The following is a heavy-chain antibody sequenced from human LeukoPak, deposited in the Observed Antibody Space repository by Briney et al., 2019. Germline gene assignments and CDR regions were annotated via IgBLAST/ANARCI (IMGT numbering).Heavy chain of an antibody. Sequence: GSLRLSCAASGFTFSYYSMNWVRPAPGKGLEWVSYISSSSSTIYYADSVKGRFTISRDNAKNSLYLQMNSLRAEDTAVYYCARDFGGALFDYWGQGTLVTVSS. CDR3: ARDFGGALFDY. J-gene: IGHJ4*02. D-gene: IGHD3-10*01. CDR1: GFTFSYYS. V-gene: IGHV3-48*01. CDR2: ISSSSSTI.